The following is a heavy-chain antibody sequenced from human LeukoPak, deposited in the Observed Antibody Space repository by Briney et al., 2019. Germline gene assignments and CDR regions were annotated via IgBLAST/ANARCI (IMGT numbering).Heavy chain of an antibody. V-gene: IGHV4-61*01. CDR3: AREGSIAPFDY. Sequence: SETLSLTCTVSGGSISSSSYYWSWIRQPPGKGLEWIGYIYYSGSTNYNPSLKSRVTISVDTSKNQFSLKLSSVTAADTAVYYCAREGSIAPFDYWGQGTLVTVSS. CDR1: GGSISSSSYY. D-gene: IGHD3-3*02. CDR2: IYYSGST. J-gene: IGHJ4*02.